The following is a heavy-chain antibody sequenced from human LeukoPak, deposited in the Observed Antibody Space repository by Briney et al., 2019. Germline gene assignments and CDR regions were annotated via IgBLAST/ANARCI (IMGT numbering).Heavy chain of an antibody. CDR2: IIPIFGTA. V-gene: IGHV1-69*13. CDR1: GYTFTGYY. J-gene: IGHJ3*02. D-gene: IGHD2-21*01. Sequence: ASVKVSCKASGYTFTGYYIDWVRQAPGQGLEWMGGIIPIFGTANYAQKFQGRVTITADESTSTAYMELSSLRFEDTAVYYCARVTHSAYCGGDCYSGAFDIWGQGTMVTVSS. CDR3: ARVTHSAYCGGDCYSGAFDI.